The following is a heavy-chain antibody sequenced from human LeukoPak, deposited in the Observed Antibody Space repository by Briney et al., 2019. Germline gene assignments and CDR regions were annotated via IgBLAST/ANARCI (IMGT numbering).Heavy chain of an antibody. V-gene: IGHV1-18*01. D-gene: IGHD3-16*02. J-gene: IGHJ4*02. CDR2: ISAYNGNT. Sequence: ASVKVSCKASGYTFTSYGISWVRQAPGQGLESMGWISAYNGNTNYAQKLQGRVTMTTDTSTSTAYMELRSLRSDDTAVYYCARGSLDYVWGSYRYTEGIDYWGQGTLVTVSS. CDR3: ARGSLDYVWGSYRYTEGIDY. CDR1: GYTFTSYG.